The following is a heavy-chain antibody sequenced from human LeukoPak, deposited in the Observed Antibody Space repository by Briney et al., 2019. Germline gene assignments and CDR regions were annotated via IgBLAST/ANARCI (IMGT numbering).Heavy chain of an antibody. J-gene: IGHJ4*02. CDR2: IYYSGST. CDR3: ARDKVRGHYYDSSGGLDY. CDR1: GGSISSYY. V-gene: IGHV4-59*01. Sequence: PSETLSLTCTVSGGSISSYYWSWIRQPPGKGLEWIGYIYYSGSTNYNPSLKSRVTISVDTSKNQFSLKLSSVTAADTAVYYCARDKVRGHYYDSSGGLDYWGQGTLVTVSS. D-gene: IGHD3-22*01.